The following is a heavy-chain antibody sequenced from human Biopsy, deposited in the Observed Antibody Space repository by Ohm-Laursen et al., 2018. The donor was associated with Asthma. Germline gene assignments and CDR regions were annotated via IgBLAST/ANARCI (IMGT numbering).Heavy chain of an antibody. CDR3: VKALGGGDGFDV. Sequence: RLSCAASGFTFSSYAMSWVRQTPDRGLEWVSGISTSGGSKYYADSVKGRFTLSRDNSKTTLSLQMNSLTEGDTAVYYCVKALGGGDGFDVWGLGTTVTVSS. CDR1: GFTFSSYA. J-gene: IGHJ3*01. CDR2: ISTSGGSK. V-gene: IGHV3-23*01.